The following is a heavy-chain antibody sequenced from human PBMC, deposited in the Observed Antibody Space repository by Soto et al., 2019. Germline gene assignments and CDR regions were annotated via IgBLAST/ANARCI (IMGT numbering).Heavy chain of an antibody. CDR3: AREHCSGGSCFP. Sequence: QVQLVQSGAEVKKPGSSVKVSCKASGGTFSSYTISWVRQAPGQGLEWMGRVIPILGIANYAQKFQGRVTITADKSTSTAYMELSSLRSEDTAVYYCAREHCSGGSCFPWGQGTLVTVSS. V-gene: IGHV1-69*08. J-gene: IGHJ5*02. D-gene: IGHD2-15*01. CDR1: GGTFSSYT. CDR2: VIPILGIA.